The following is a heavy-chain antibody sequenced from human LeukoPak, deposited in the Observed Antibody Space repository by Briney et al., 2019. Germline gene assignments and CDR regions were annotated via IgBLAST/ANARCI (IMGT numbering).Heavy chain of an antibody. CDR2: IYYSGST. D-gene: IGHD6-25*01. CDR3: ARGRHFDY. Sequence: SETLSLTCTVSGGSISSNYWSWIRQPPGKRLEWIGYIYYSGSTNYNPSLKSRLTISVDTSKNQFSLKLSSVTAADTAVYYCARGRHFDYWGQGTLVTVSS. J-gene: IGHJ4*02. V-gene: IGHV4-59*12. CDR1: GGSISSNY.